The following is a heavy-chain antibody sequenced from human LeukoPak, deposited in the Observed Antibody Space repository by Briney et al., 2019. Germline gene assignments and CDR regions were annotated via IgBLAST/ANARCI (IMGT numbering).Heavy chain of an antibody. CDR2: ISTNTGNP. CDR3: AILPVGATSY. CDR1: GYTFTNYA. V-gene: IGHV7-4-1*02. D-gene: IGHD1-26*01. J-gene: IGHJ4*02. Sequence: ASVKVSSKASGYTFTNYAMNWVRQAPGQGLEWMGWISTNTGNPTYAQGFTGRFVFSLDTSVSTAYLQISSLKAEDTAVYYCAILPVGATSYWGQGTLVTVSS.